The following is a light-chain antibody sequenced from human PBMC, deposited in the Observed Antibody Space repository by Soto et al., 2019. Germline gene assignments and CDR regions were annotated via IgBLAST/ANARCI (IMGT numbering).Light chain of an antibody. CDR1: FSNIGSSS. J-gene: IGLJ1*01. CDR3: AAWDVSLNGHYA. V-gene: IGLV1-44*01. CDR2: NDN. Sequence: QSVLTQPPSVSVTPGQRVTISCSGSFSNIGSSSVNWYQQFPGTAPKLLMYNDNPWPSGVPDRFSGSRSGTSASLAISGLQSEDEADYFCAAWDVSLNGHYAFGTGTKVTVL.